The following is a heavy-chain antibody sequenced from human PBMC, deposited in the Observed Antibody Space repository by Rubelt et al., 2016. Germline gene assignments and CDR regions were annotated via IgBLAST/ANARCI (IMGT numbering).Heavy chain of an antibody. Sequence: QLQLQESGPGLVKPSETLSLTCTVSGGSISSSSYYWGWIRQPPGKGLEWIGEINHSGSTNYNPSLKSRVTILVATSKNQFSLKLSSVTAADTAVYYCARLPYDFWSGYYAYYFDYWGQGTLVTVSS. CDR1: GGSISSSSYY. V-gene: IGHV4-39*01. D-gene: IGHD3-3*01. CDR2: INHSGST. J-gene: IGHJ4*02. CDR3: ARLPYDFWSGYYAYYFDY.